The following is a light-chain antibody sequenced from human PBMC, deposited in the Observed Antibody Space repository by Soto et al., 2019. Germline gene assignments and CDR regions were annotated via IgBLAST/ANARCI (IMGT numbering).Light chain of an antibody. Sequence: DIQMTQSPSSLSASVEDRVIITCRASQSISNHLNWYQQKPGKAPKLLIYAASSLQSGVPSRFSGSRSGPDFTLTISSLQPEDFATYYCQQSYSSPPTFGQGTTGEIK. CDR2: AAS. J-gene: IGKJ1*01. CDR3: QQSYSSPPT. V-gene: IGKV1-39*01. CDR1: QSISNH.